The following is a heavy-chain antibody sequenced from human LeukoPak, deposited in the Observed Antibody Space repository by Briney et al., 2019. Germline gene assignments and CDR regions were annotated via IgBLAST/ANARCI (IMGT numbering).Heavy chain of an antibody. CDR2: TRNKANSYTT. J-gene: IGHJ4*02. V-gene: IGHV3-72*01. CDR3: TTDPTLDY. CDR1: GFTFSDHY. Sequence: LSGGSLRLSCAASGFTFSDHYMDWVRQAPGKGLEWVGRTRNKANSYTTEYAASVKGRFTISRDDSKNSLYLQMNSLKTEDTAVYYCTTDPTLDYWGQGTLVTVSS. D-gene: IGHD4-11*01.